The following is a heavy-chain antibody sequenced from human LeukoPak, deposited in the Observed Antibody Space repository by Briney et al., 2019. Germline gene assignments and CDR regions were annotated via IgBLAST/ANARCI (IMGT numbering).Heavy chain of an antibody. J-gene: IGHJ5*01. Sequence: SETLSLTCSVASDSISDTSFYWAWLRQPPGKGLEWIGSIYYRGTTYYNTSFKSRVTISVDTSKNQFSLRLSSVTAADTAVYYCARDVVPTGRTFDFWGQGALVTVS. CDR3: ARDVVPTGRTFDF. V-gene: IGHV4-39*07. CDR1: SDSISDTSFY. CDR2: IYYRGTT. D-gene: IGHD2-21*01.